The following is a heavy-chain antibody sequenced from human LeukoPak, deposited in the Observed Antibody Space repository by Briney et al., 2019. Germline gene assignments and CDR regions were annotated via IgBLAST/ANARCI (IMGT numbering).Heavy chain of an antibody. D-gene: IGHD2-2*01. V-gene: IGHV3-48*03. J-gene: IGHJ4*02. CDR3: ARDSGSYCSSTSCSGSDGFDY. Sequence: GGSLRLSCAASGFTFSSYEMNWVRQAPGKGLEWVSYISSSGSTIYYADSVKGRFTISRDNAKNSLYLQMNSLRAEDMAVYYCARDSGSYCSSTSCSGSDGFDYWGQGTLVSVSS. CDR1: GFTFSSYE. CDR2: ISSSGSTI.